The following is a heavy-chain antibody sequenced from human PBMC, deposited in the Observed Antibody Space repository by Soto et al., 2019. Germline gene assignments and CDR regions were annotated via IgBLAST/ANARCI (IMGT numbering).Heavy chain of an antibody. CDR2: IYYSGST. D-gene: IGHD4-17*01. CDR3: ARTNFMTTGGGADY. V-gene: IGHV4-30-4*01. J-gene: IGHJ4*02. Sequence: QVQLQESGPGLVKPSQTLSLTCTVSGGSISSGDYYWSWIRQPPGKGLEWIGYIYYSGSTYYNPSLNSRLTTSVDPSKNQFSLTLSSVTAADTAVYYCARTNFMTTGGGADYWGQGTLVTVSS. CDR1: GGSISSGDYY.